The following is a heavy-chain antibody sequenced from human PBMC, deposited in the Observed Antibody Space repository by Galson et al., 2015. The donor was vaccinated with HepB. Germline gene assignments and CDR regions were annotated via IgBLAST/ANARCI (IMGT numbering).Heavy chain of an antibody. CDR2: ISAYNGNT. CDR1: GYTFTSYG. V-gene: IGHV1-18*01. D-gene: IGHD3-3*01. CDR3: ARDRTKTIFGVVRDAFDI. Sequence: SVKVSCKASGYTFTSYGISWVRQAPGQGLEWMGWISAYNGNTNYAQKLQGRVTMTTDTSTSTAYMELRSLRSDDTAVYYCARDRTKTIFGVVRDAFDIWGQGTMVTVSS. J-gene: IGHJ3*02.